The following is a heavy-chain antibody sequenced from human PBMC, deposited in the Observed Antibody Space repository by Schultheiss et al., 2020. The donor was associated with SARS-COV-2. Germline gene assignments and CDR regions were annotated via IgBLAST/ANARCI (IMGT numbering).Heavy chain of an antibody. CDR3: ARVESSGYPYYYYYYMDV. V-gene: IGHV4-39*07. D-gene: IGHD3-3*01. Sequence: SETLSLTCTVSGGSISSGDYYWSWIRQPPGKGLEWIGEINHSGSTNYNPSLKSRVTISVDKSKNQFSLKLSSVTAADTAVYYCARVESSGYPYYYYYYMDVWGQGTTVTVSS. J-gene: IGHJ6*03. CDR1: GGSISSGDYY. CDR2: INHSGST.